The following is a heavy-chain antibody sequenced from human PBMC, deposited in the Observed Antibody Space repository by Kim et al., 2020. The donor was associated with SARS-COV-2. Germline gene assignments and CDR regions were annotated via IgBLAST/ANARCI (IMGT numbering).Heavy chain of an antibody. Sequence: ASVKVSCKASGYTFTSYGISWVRQAPGQGLEWMGWISAYNGNTNYAQKLQGRVTMTTDTSTSTAYMELRSLRSDDTAVYYCARDDGLELRTYYYYGMDVLGQGTTVTVSS. CDR3: ARDDGLELRTYYYYGMDV. V-gene: IGHV1-18*01. D-gene: IGHD1-7*01. CDR2: ISAYNGNT. J-gene: IGHJ6*02. CDR1: GYTFTSYG.